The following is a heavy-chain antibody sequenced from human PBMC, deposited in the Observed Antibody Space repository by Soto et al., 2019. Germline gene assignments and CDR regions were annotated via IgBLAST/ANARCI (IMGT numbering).Heavy chain of an antibody. CDR2: ISSSSSYI. J-gene: IGHJ4*02. Sequence: EVQLVESGGGLVKPGGSLRLSCAASGFTFSSYSMNWVRQAPGKGLEWVSSISSSSSYIYYADSVKGRFTISRDNAKNSLYLQMNSLRAEDTAVYYCARALTRLTGPNYFDYWGQGTLVTVSS. CDR1: GFTFSSYS. V-gene: IGHV3-21*01. CDR3: ARALTRLTGPNYFDY. D-gene: IGHD1-20*01.